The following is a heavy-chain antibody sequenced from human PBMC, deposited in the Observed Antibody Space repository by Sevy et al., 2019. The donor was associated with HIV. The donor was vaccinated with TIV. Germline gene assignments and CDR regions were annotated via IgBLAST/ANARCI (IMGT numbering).Heavy chain of an antibody. CDR2: VYHTGST. V-gene: IGHV4-61*01. CDR1: GVSVSSDTYY. Sequence: SETLSLTCAVSGVSVSSDTYYWSWIRQPPGKGLEWIGYVYHTGSTNYSPSFKSRVTISVDTSKNQFSLRLFSDAAADTAVYYCAREPYFFDKSGYYWDYWGQGALVTVSS. CDR3: AREPYFFDKSGYYWDY. J-gene: IGHJ4*02. D-gene: IGHD3-22*01.